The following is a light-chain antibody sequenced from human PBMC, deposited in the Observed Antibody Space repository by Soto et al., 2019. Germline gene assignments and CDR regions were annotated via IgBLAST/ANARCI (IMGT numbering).Light chain of an antibody. V-gene: IGKV3-20*01. CDR2: GAS. CDR3: QQYGSSPRT. Sequence: ELVLTKSPATRSLSPGARATLSCRASQSVSSNLAWYKQKPGQAPRFVIYGASTRATGIPDRFSGSGSGTEFTLTISRLQPEDFEVYYCQQYGSSPRTFGQGTKVDIK. CDR1: QSVSSN. J-gene: IGKJ1*01.